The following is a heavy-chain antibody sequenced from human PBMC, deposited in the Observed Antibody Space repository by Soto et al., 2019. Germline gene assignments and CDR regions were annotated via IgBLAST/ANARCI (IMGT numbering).Heavy chain of an antibody. CDR2: ISAYNGNT. CDR1: GYTFTSYD. V-gene: IGHV1-18*01. J-gene: IGHJ6*02. CDR3: ARANWGWPLYYTYGMDV. D-gene: IGHD7-27*01. Sequence: QVQLVQSGAEVKKPGASVKVSCKASGYTFTSYDISWVRQAPGQGLEWMGWISAYNGNTHYAQKLQGRVTMTTDTATSKAYMELRSLRSDDTAVYYCARANWGWPLYYTYGMDVWGQGTTVTVSS.